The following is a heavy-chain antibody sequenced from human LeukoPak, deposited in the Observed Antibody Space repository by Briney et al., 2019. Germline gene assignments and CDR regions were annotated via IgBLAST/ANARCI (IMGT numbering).Heavy chain of an antibody. Sequence: SETLSLTCAVYGGSFSGYYWSWIRQPPGKGLECIGEINHSGSTNYNPSLKSRVTISVDTSKNQFSLKLSSVTAADTAVYYCARPSIVGATRGAFDIWGQGTMVTVSS. CDR1: GGSFSGYY. V-gene: IGHV4-34*01. D-gene: IGHD1-26*01. CDR3: ARPSIVGATRGAFDI. CDR2: INHSGST. J-gene: IGHJ3*02.